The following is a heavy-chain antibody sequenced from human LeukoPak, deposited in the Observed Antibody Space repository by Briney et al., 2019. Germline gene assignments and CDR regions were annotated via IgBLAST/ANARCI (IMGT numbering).Heavy chain of an antibody. Sequence: SETLSLTCAVSGYSISSGYYWGWIRQPPGKGLEWIGSIYHSGSTYYNPSLKSRVTISVDTSKNQFSLKLSSVTAADTAVYYCARIATEDFWSGYTNYFDYWDQGTLVTVSS. CDR3: ARIATEDFWSGYTNYFDY. V-gene: IGHV4-38-2*01. D-gene: IGHD3-3*01. J-gene: IGHJ4*02. CDR2: IYHSGST. CDR1: GYSISSGYY.